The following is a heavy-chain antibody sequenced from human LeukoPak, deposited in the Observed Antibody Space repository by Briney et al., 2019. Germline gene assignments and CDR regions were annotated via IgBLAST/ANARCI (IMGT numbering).Heavy chain of an antibody. CDR2: INGGGGST. CDR1: GFTFSNYA. Sequence: GGSLRLSCAASGFTFSNYAMNWVRQAPGKGLEWVSSINGGGGSTYYADSVKGRCTIPRDNSKNTLYLQMNSLRAEDTAVYYCAKPAKTDYADYWGQGTLVTVSS. CDR3: AKPAKTDYADY. J-gene: IGHJ4*02. D-gene: IGHD1-14*01. V-gene: IGHV3-23*01.